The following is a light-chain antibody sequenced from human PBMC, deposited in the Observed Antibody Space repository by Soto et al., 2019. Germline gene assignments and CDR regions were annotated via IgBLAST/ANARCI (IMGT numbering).Light chain of an antibody. Sequence: QSALTQARSVSGSPGQSVTISCTGTSGDVGGYNFVSWYQQHPGNAPKLMIFDVSQRPSGVPDRFSGSKSGNTASLTISGLQAEDAADYYCCSYGGSYTWVFGGGTKLTVL. CDR2: DVS. J-gene: IGLJ3*02. V-gene: IGLV2-11*01. CDR1: SGDVGGYNF. CDR3: CSYGGSYTWV.